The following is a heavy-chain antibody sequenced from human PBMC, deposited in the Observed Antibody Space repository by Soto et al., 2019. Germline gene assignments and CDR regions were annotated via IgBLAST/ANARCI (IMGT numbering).Heavy chain of an antibody. CDR1: GGSFSGYY. J-gene: IGHJ4*02. CDR2: INHSGST. CDR3: AGARRTHFDY. Sequence: SETLSLTCAVYGGSFSGYYWSWIRQPPGKGLEWIGEINHSGSTNYNPSLKSRVTISVDTSKNQFSLKLSSVTAADTAVYYCAGARRTHFDYWGQGTLVTVSS. V-gene: IGHV4-34*01.